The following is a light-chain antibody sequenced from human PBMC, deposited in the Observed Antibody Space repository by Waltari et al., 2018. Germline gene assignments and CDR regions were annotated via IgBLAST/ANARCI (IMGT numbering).Light chain of an antibody. Sequence: QTVVTQEPSLSVSPGGTVTLTCALRSGSVASTAYATWYQPTPGQPPRTLVYKGNSRSSGVPDRFSGTILGNKAALTITGAQADDESDYYCSIYMGSGIWVFGGGTKLTVL. J-gene: IGLJ3*02. CDR2: KGN. CDR1: SGSVASTAY. CDR3: SIYMGSGIWV. V-gene: IGLV8-61*01.